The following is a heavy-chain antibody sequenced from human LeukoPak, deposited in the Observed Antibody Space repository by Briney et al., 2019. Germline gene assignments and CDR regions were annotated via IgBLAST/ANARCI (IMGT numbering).Heavy chain of an antibody. V-gene: IGHV3-33*01. J-gene: IGHJ3*02. D-gene: IGHD3-16*01. Sequence: AGSLRLSCAASGFTFSSYGMHWVRQPPGKGLEWVACIWNDGSKSYYEDSVQRRFTVSRDNSRNRVYLQMNSLRAEDMAVYYCARDSWFGGVRSFDMWGQGTMVTVSS. CDR3: ARDSWFGGVRSFDM. CDR2: IWNDGSKS. CDR1: GFTFSSYG.